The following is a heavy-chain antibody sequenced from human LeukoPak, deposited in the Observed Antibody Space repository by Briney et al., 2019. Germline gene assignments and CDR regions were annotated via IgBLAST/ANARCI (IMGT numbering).Heavy chain of an antibody. J-gene: IGHJ4*02. D-gene: IGHD3-22*01. CDR2: ISYDGSNK. CDR1: GFTFSSYA. V-gene: IGHV3-30-3*01. CDR3: GSTWDSSGYYPFDY. Sequence: PGGSLRLSCAASGFTFSSYAMHWVRQAPGKGLEWVAVISYDGSNKYYADSVKGRFTISRDNSKNTLYLQMNSLRAEDTAAYYCGSTWDSSGYYPFDYWGQGTLVTVSS.